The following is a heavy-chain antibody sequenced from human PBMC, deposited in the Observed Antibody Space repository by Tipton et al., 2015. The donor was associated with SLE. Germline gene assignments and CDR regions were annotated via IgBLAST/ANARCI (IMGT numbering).Heavy chain of an antibody. CDR1: GFTFSSYA. CDR3: AKDLLLWFGETVDY. CDR2: ISGSGGST. Sequence: SLRLSCAASGFTFSSYAMSWVRQAPGKGLEWVSAISGSGGSTYYADSVKGRFTIPRDNSKNTLYLQMNSLRAEDTAVYYCAKDLLLWFGETVDYWGQGPLVTVSS. V-gene: IGHV3-23*01. J-gene: IGHJ4*02. D-gene: IGHD3-10*01.